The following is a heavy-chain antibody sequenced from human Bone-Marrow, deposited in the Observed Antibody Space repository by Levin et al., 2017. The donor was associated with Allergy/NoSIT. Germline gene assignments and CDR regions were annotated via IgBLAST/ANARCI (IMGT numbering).Heavy chain of an antibody. CDR1: GGSISSGDYY. V-gene: IGHV4-30-4*01. Sequence: SETLSLTCTVSGGSISSGDYYWSWIRQPPGKGLEWIGYIYYSGSTYYNPSLKSRVTISVDTSKNQFSLKLSSVTAADTAVYYCARVEGTHRGFDPWGQGTLVTVSS. D-gene: IGHD1-1*01. CDR3: ARVEGTHRGFDP. J-gene: IGHJ5*02. CDR2: IYYSGST.